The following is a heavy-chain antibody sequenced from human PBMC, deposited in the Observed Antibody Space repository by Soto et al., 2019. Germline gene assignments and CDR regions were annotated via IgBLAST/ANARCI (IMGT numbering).Heavy chain of an antibody. D-gene: IGHD2-2*01. CDR1: GFTFSSYA. J-gene: IGHJ4*02. CDR2: ISGSGGST. V-gene: IGHV3-23*01. Sequence: EVQLLESGGGLVQPGGSLRLSCAASGFTFSSYAMSWVRQAPGKGLEWVSAISGSGGSTYYADSVKGRFTISRDNSKNTLYLQMNSLRAEDTAVYYCATRVGHNQLLPLFDYWGQGTLVTVSS. CDR3: ATRVGHNQLLPLFDY.